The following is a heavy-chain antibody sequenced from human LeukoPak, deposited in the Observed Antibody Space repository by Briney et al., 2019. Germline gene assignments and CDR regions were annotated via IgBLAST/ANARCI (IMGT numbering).Heavy chain of an antibody. CDR1: RGSITDNY. CDR2: VYYSGGGT. D-gene: IGHD4-17*01. CDR3: ARANGDEGRVYYFDY. Sequence: SETLSLTCTVSRGSITDNYWSWIRQPPGKGPEWIGYVYYSGGGTNYNPSLKSRVTMSVDTSKNQFSLKLSSVTAADTAVYYCARANGDEGRVYYFDYWGQGTLVTVSS. J-gene: IGHJ4*02. V-gene: IGHV4-59*01.